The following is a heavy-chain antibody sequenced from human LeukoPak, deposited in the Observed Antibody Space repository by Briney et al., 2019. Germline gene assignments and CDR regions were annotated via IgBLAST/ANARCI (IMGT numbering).Heavy chain of an antibody. CDR3: AKQWPVDY. V-gene: IGHV3-23*01. Sequence: GGSLRLSCAVSGFTFSSYDMSWVRQAPGKGLEWVAGIRGSGGSTYYADSVKGRFTISRDNSKNTLYLQMNSLRAEDTAVYYCAKQWPVDYWGQGTLVTVSS. CDR2: IRGSGGST. D-gene: IGHD6-19*01. J-gene: IGHJ4*02. CDR1: GFTFSSYD.